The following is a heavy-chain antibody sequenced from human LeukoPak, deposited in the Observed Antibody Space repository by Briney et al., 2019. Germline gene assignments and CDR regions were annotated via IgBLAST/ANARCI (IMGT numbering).Heavy chain of an antibody. Sequence: GGSLRLSCAASGFTVSSNYMSWVRQAPGKGLEWVSTIDWNGVCTGYADSVKGGFTISRDNAKNSLYLQMNSLRAEDTALFYCARNGTAPEAYFDYWGQGTLVTVSS. CDR1: GFTVSSNY. CDR2: IDWNGVCT. D-gene: IGHD1-14*01. CDR3: ARNGTAPEAYFDY. V-gene: IGHV3-20*04. J-gene: IGHJ4*02.